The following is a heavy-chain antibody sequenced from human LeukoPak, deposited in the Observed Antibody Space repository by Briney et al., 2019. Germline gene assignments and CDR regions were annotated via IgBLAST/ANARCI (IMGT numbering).Heavy chain of an antibody. CDR1: RFTHSSYE. CDR2: ISSSSSTI. V-gene: IGHV3-48*01. D-gene: IGHD3-9*01. CDR3: AREDILTGLTFDY. Sequence: GSLRLSCAGSRFTHSSYEMNWVRQAPGKGLEWVTYISSSSSTIYYADSVKGRFTISRDNDKNSLCLQMNSLRAEDTAVYYCAREDILTGLTFDYWGKGTLVTVAS. J-gene: IGHJ4*02.